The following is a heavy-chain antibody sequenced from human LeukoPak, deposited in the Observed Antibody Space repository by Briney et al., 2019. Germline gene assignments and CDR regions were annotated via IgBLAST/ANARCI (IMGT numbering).Heavy chain of an antibody. D-gene: IGHD6-13*01. V-gene: IGHV1-2*04. CDR2: INPNSGGT. CDR3: ARGGEYSSSWYWFDP. Sequence: ASVNVSCKASGYTFTGYYMHWVRQAPGQGLEWMGWINPNSGGTNYAQKFQGWVTMTRDTSISTAYMELSRLRSDDTAVYYCARGGEYSSSWYWFDPWGQGTLVTVSS. CDR1: GYTFTGYY. J-gene: IGHJ5*02.